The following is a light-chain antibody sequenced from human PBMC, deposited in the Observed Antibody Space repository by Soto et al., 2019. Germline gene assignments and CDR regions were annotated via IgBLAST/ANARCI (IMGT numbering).Light chain of an antibody. Sequence: EIVLTQSPGTLSLSPGERATLSCRASQSVSSTYLAWYRQKPGQAPRLLIYGASNRATGIPDRFSGGGSGTDFTLTINRLEPEDFAVYYCQQYGSSPYTFGQGTKLEIK. CDR3: QQYGSSPYT. J-gene: IGKJ2*01. CDR2: GAS. V-gene: IGKV3-20*01. CDR1: QSVSSTY.